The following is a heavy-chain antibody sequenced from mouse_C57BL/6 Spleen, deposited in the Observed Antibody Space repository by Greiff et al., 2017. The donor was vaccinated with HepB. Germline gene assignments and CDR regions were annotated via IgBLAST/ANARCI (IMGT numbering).Heavy chain of an antibody. CDR3: ASEQLRLYWFAY. J-gene: IGHJ3*01. CDR2: INPSSGYT. D-gene: IGHD3-2*02. Sequence: QVQLQQSGAELAKPGASVKLSCKASGYTFTSYWMHWVKQRPGQGLAWIGYINPSSGYTKYNQKFKDKATLTADKSSSTAYMQLSSLTYEDSAVYYCASEQLRLYWFAYWGQGTLVTVSA. CDR1: GYTFTSYW. V-gene: IGHV1-7*01.